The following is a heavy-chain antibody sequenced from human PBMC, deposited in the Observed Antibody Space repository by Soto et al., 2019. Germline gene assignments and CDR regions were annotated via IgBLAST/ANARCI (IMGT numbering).Heavy chain of an antibody. CDR3: ASWGHIVPVSPTDFDH. Sequence: PGGSLRLSCAASGFTFRSYAMHWVRQAPGKGLEWVAVISYDGSNKYYADSVKGRFTISRDNSKNTLYLQMNSLRAEDTAMYYCASWGHIVPVSPTDFDHWGEGTLVTVSS. V-gene: IGHV3-30-3*01. CDR2: ISYDGSNK. D-gene: IGHD2-21*01. J-gene: IGHJ4*02. CDR1: GFTFRSYA.